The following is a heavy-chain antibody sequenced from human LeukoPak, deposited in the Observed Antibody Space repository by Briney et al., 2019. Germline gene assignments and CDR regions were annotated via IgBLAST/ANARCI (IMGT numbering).Heavy chain of an antibody. CDR3: AKDEGSGSYYYSYYFDY. J-gene: IGHJ4*02. V-gene: IGHV3-23*01. CDR1: GFTFSSYA. D-gene: IGHD3-10*01. CDR2: ISGSGGST. Sequence: GGSLRLSCAASGFTFSSYAMSWVRQAPGKGLEWVSAISGSGGSTYYADSVKGRFTISRDNSKNTLYLQMNSLRAEDTAVYYCAKDEGSGSYYYSYYFDYWGQGTLVTVSS.